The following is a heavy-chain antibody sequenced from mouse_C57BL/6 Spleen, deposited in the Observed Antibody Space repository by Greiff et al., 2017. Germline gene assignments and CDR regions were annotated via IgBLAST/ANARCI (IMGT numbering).Heavy chain of an antibody. CDR2: IYPGDGDT. CDR3: ARSFDGYPWNFDV. D-gene: IGHD2-3*01. CDR1: GYAFSSSW. J-gene: IGHJ1*03. Sequence: VQLQQSGPELVKPGASVKISCKASGYAFSSSWMNWVKQRPGKGLEWIGRIYPGDGDTNYNGKFKGKATLTADKSSSTAYMQLSSLTSEDSAVYFCARSFDGYPWNFDVWGTGTTVTVSS. V-gene: IGHV1-82*01.